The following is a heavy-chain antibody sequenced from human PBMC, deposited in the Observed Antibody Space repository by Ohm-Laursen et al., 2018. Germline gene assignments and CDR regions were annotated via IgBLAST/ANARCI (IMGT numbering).Heavy chain of an antibody. D-gene: IGHD3-9*01. CDR1: GGSMTDYY. J-gene: IGHJ4*02. Sequence: SDTLSFTCTVSGGSMTDYYWSWIRQSPGKGPEWVGYIYYDGNTNYSPSPKSRVTISVDTSTNQFSLKLTSVTAADTAVYYCAVSEVRYSFTYLADFWGQGTLVTVPS. CDR2: IYYDGNT. CDR3: AVSEVRYSFTYLADF. V-gene: IGHV4-59*07.